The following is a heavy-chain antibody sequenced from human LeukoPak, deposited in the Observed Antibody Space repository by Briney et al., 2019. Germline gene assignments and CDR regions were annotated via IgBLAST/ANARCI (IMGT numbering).Heavy chain of an antibody. J-gene: IGHJ4*02. D-gene: IGHD6-13*01. CDR1: GFTFSDYY. Sequence: GGSLRLSCAASGFTFSDYYMSWIRQAPGKGLEWVSYISSGSTIYYADSVKGRFTISRDNAKNSLYLQMNSLRAEDTAVYYCARDLYSSSWYGDYWGQGTLVTVSS. V-gene: IGHV3-11*01. CDR2: ISSGSTI. CDR3: ARDLYSSSWYGDY.